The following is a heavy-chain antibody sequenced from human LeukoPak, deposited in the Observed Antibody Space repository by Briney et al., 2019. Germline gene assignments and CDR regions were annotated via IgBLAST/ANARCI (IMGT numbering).Heavy chain of an antibody. CDR2: SYESGTT. Sequence: SETLSLTCAVSGDSIRSAGYAWDWVREPGGKGLEWIGYSYESGTTYYNPSLESQFSRSVDRAKNPFSLRLTSLTAADTAVYFCVSQYCDGGNCYPYFDFWGQGTLVTVSS. V-gene: IGHV4-30-2*01. J-gene: IGHJ4*02. D-gene: IGHD2-15*01. CDR3: VSQYCDGGNCYPYFDF. CDR1: GDSIRSAGYA.